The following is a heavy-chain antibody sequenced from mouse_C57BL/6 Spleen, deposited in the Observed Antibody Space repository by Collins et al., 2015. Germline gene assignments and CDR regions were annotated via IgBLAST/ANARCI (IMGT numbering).Heavy chain of an antibody. CDR1: GFSLTSYG. D-gene: IGHD1-1*01. Sequence: QVQLKQSGPGLVQPSQSLSITCTVSGFSLTSYGVHWVRQSPGKGLEWLGVIWSGGSTDYNAAFISRLSISKDNSKSQVFFKMNSLQANDTAIYYCASPITTVVGYAMDYWGQGTSVTVSS. CDR2: IWSGGST. J-gene: IGHJ4*01. V-gene: IGHV2-2*02. CDR3: ASPITTVVGYAMDY.